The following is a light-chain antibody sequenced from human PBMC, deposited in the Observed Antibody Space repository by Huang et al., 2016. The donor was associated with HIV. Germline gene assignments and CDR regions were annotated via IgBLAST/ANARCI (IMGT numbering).Light chain of an antibody. CDR2: GAS. CDR3: QQYNNWPPP. Sequence: EIVMTQSPATLSVSPGERATLFCRASQSVSTNLAWYQQKLGQAPRLLIYGASTRATGIPAWFSGSGSGTEFTLTISSLQSEDFAVYYCQQYNNWPPPFGGGTKVETK. V-gene: IGKV3-15*01. J-gene: IGKJ4*01. CDR1: QSVSTN.